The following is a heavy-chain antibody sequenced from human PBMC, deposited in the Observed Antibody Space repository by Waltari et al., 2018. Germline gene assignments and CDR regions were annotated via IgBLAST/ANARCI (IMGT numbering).Heavy chain of an antibody. CDR2: ISYDGSNK. CDR3: ARDWREVQHYYGSPGKYYYYMDV. Sequence: QVQLVESGGGVVQPGRSLRLSCAASGFTFSSYAMHWVRQAPGKGLEWVAVISYDGSNKYYADAVKGRFTISRDNSKNTLDLQMNSLRAEDTAVYYCARDWREVQHYYGSPGKYYYYMDVWGKGTTVTVSS. CDR1: GFTFSSYA. V-gene: IGHV3-30-3*01. J-gene: IGHJ6*03. D-gene: IGHD3-10*01.